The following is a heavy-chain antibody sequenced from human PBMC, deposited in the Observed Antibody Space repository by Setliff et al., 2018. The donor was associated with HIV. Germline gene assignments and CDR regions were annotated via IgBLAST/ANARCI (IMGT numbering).Heavy chain of an antibody. CDR3: AQARLQGIVTAVGPRDNCLDP. V-gene: IGHV1-18*01. CDR2: ISAYTGHT. CDR1: GYTFTSYG. J-gene: IGHJ5*02. Sequence: ASVKVSCKASGYTFTSYGISWVRQAPGQGPEWMGWISAYTGHTDYAPRLLGRVTMTTDTSTSTAYMELKSLTSDDTAVYYCAQARLQGIVTAVGPRDNCLDPWGQGTRVTVSS. D-gene: IGHD1-26*01.